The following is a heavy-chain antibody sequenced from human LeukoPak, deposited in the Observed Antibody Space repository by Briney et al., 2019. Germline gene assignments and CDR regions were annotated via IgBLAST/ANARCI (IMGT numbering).Heavy chain of an antibody. J-gene: IGHJ4*02. CDR2: IYPGDSDT. V-gene: IGHV5-51*01. D-gene: IGHD5-18*01. CDR1: GYRFTSYW. CDR3: ASGGYSYGLTSSGFDY. Sequence: AESLRISCKVSGYRFTSYWIGWVRQMPGKGLEWMGIIYPGDSDTRYSPSFQDQVTISADKSINTAYLQWRSLKASDTAMYYCASGGYSYGLTSSGFDYWGQGTLVTVSS.